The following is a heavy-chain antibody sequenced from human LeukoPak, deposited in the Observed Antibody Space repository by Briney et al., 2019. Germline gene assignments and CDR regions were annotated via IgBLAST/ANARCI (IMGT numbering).Heavy chain of an antibody. CDR1: GFTFSSYG. Sequence: GGSLRLSCAASGFTFSSYGMHWVRQAPGKGLEWVAVIWYDGSNKYYADSVKGRFTISRDNSKNTLYLQMNSLRAEDTAVYYCARDPTFYCDFWSGYYTGSYYGMDVWGQGTTVTVSS. CDR2: IWYDGSNK. V-gene: IGHV3-33*01. J-gene: IGHJ6*02. D-gene: IGHD3-3*01. CDR3: ARDPTFYCDFWSGYYTGSYYGMDV.